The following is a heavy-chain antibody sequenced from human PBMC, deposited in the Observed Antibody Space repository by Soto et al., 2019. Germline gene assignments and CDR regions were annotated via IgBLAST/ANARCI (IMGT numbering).Heavy chain of an antibody. D-gene: IGHD3-22*01. J-gene: IGHJ6*02. CDR1: ECTFRSDG. Sequence: PVGCLRLSCADGECTFRSDGRNRVRQAPGKGLEWVAVISYDGSNKYYADSVKGRFTISRDNSKNTLYLQMNSLRAEDTAVYYCASLYYDSSGYDTYYGLDVWGQVTTVTVS. CDR3: ASLYYDSSGYDTYYGLDV. V-gene: IGHV3-30*03. CDR2: ISYDGSNK.